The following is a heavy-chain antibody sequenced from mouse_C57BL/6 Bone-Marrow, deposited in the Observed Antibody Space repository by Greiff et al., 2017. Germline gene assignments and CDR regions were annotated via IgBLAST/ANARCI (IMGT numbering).Heavy chain of an antibody. CDR3: AYYYGSRSYAMDY. Sequence: QVQLKESGAELARPGASVKLSCKASGYTFTSYGLSWVKQRTGQGLEWIGEMYPRSGNTYYNETFKGKATLTADKSSSTAYMELRILTSEYSAVYVCAYYYGSRSYAMDYWGQGTSVTVSA. CDR1: GYTFTSYG. J-gene: IGHJ4*01. CDR2: MYPRSGNT. V-gene: IGHV1-81*01. D-gene: IGHD1-1*01.